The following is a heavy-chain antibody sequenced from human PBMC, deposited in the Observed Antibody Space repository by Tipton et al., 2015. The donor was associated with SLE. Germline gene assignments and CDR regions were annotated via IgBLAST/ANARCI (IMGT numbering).Heavy chain of an antibody. CDR3: ARKDGFNFYYFEY. V-gene: IGHV4-38-2*01. Sequence: TLSLTCAVSGFFIRDGSYWAWGRQPPGKGPEWIGSIYRRGRNYYNPSLSGRATMSMDTSKNQFSLKLSSVTAADTAVYYCARKDGFNFYYFEYWGQGRLVTVSS. J-gene: IGHJ4*02. CDR1: GFFIRDGSY. CDR2: IYRRGRN. D-gene: IGHD5-24*01.